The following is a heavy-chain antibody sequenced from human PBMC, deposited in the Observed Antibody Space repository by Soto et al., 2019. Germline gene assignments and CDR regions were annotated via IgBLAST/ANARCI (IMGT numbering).Heavy chain of an antibody. Sequence: GESLKISCQASGYIFHNYWIGWVRQMPGKGLEWLGIIYPEDSNIRYNPSFQGQVTISADKSLSTTYLHWSSLKASDTAMYYCARQRYFDYWGQGTLVTVS. CDR1: GYIFHNYW. CDR2: IYPEDSNI. CDR3: ARQRYFDY. V-gene: IGHV5-51*01. J-gene: IGHJ4*02.